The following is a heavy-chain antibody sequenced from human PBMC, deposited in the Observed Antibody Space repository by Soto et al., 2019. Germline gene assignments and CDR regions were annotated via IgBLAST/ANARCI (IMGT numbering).Heavy chain of an antibody. Sequence: SETLSLTCAVYGGSFSGYYWSWIRQPLGNGLEWIGESNHSGSTNYNPYLKSRVSISVDTSKNQFSLKLSSVTAADTAVYYCARRRWLPVDYWGQGTLVTFSS. CDR3: ARRRWLPVDY. CDR1: GGSFSGYY. V-gene: IGHV4-34*01. CDR2: SNHSGST. J-gene: IGHJ4*02. D-gene: IGHD5-12*01.